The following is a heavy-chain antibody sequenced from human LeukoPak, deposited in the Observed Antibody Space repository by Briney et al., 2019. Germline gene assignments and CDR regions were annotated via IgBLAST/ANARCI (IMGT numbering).Heavy chain of an antibody. Sequence: QPGRSLRLSCAASGFTFSSYGMHWVRQAPGKGLEWVAVVWYDGSNRYYADSVKGRFTISRDNSKNTLYLQMNSLRVEDTAVYYCAKSGYSSGWYGPADSDYWGQGTLVTVSS. CDR3: AKSGYSSGWYGPADSDY. CDR2: VWYDGSNR. CDR1: GFTFSSYG. J-gene: IGHJ4*02. V-gene: IGHV3-33*06. D-gene: IGHD6-19*01.